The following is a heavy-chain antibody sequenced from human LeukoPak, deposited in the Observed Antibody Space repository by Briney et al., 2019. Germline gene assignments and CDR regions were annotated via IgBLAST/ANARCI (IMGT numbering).Heavy chain of an antibody. CDR1: GFTFGSNW. J-gene: IGHJ4*02. CDR2: INQDGSVR. D-gene: IGHD6-19*01. Sequence: PGGSLRLSCAASGFTFGSNWMSWVRQAPGKGGGWGAHINQDGSVRYYVDSVKGRFTISRDNTKNSLYLQMNNLRVDDTAIYYCARDPSTASAWFYFDLWGQGTLVTVSS. CDR3: ARDPSTASAWFYFDL. V-gene: IGHV3-7*01.